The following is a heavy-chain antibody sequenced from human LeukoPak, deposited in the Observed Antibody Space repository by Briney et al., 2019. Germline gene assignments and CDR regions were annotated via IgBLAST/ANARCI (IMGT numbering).Heavy chain of an antibody. J-gene: IGHJ6*03. Sequence: SETLSLTCTVSGGSISSSSYYWGWIRQPPGKGLEWIGSIYYSGSTYYNPSLKSRVTISVDTSKNQFSLKLSSVTAADTAVYYCARVYSSGWYTNYYYYYMDVWGKGTTVTISS. D-gene: IGHD6-19*01. CDR2: IYYSGST. V-gene: IGHV4-39*07. CDR3: ARVYSSGWYTNYYYYYMDV. CDR1: GGSISSSSYY.